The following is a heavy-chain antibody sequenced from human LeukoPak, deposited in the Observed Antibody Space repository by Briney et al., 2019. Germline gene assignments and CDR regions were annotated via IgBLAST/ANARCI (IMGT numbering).Heavy chain of an antibody. CDR2: INHSGST. J-gene: IGHJ5*02. CDR1: GGSFSGYY. V-gene: IGHV4-34*01. Sequence: PSETLSLTCAVYGGSFSGYYWSWIRQPPGKGLEWIGEINHSGSTNYNPSLKSRVTISVDTSKNQFSLKLSSVTAADTAVYYCARGGYCSSTSCYGWFDPWGQGTLVTVSS. CDR3: ARGGYCSSTSCYGWFDP. D-gene: IGHD2-2*01.